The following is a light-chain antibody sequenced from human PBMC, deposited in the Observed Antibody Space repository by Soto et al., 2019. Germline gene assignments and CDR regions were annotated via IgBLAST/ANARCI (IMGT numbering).Light chain of an antibody. CDR3: CSYEGSPYV. J-gene: IGLJ1*01. V-gene: IGLV2-11*01. CDR2: DVS. Sequence: ALTQPRSVSGSPGQSVAISCTGTSSDVGGYDYVSWFQQHPGKAPKLMIYDVSKRPSGVPDRFSGSKSGNTASLTISGLQAEDEADYYCCSYEGSPYVVGTGTRATV. CDR1: SSDVGGYDY.